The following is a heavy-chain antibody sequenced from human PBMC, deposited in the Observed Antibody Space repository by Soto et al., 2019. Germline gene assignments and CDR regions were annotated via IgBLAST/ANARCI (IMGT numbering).Heavy chain of an antibody. J-gene: IGHJ4*02. CDR3: ARGETYRTKPLRLHY. CDR1: GFTFSSYA. D-gene: IGHD5-12*01. Sequence: GGSLRLSCAASGFTFSSYAMHWVRQAPGKGLEWVAVISYDGSNKYYADSVKGRFTISRDNSKNTLYLQMNSLRAEDTAVYYCARGETYRTKPLRLHYWGQGTLVTVSS. V-gene: IGHV3-30-3*01. CDR2: ISYDGSNK.